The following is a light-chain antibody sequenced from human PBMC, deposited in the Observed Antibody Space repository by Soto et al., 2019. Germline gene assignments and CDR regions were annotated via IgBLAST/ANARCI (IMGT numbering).Light chain of an antibody. V-gene: IGLV1-51*01. CDR2: DNI. CDR1: NSNIGTKN. CDR3: GTLDSRLSGGV. Sequence: QSVLTQPPSVSAAPGQTVTISCSGSNSNIGTKNVCWYQQLPGTAPKLLIYDNIKRPSGIPDRFSASKSGTSATLSITGLQTGDEADYYCGTLDSRLSGGVFGGGTQLTVL. J-gene: IGLJ2*01.